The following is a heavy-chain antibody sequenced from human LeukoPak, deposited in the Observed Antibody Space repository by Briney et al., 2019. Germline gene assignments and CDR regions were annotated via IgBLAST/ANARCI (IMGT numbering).Heavy chain of an antibody. J-gene: IGHJ4*02. Sequence: MASETLSLTCTVSGYSISSGYYWGWIRQPPGKGLEWIGSIYYSGSTYYNPSLKSRVTISVDTSKNQFSLKLSSVTAADTAVYYCARGNYEYVWGGIDYWGQGTLVTVSS. CDR1: GYSISSGYY. CDR3: ARGNYEYVWGGIDY. V-gene: IGHV4-38-2*02. CDR2: IYYSGST. D-gene: IGHD3-16*01.